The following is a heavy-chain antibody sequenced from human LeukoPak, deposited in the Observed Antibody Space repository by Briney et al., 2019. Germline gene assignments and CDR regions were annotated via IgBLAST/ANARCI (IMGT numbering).Heavy chain of an antibody. V-gene: IGHV4-38-2*01. Sequence: SETLSLNCAVSGYSISSGYYWGWIRQPPGKGLEWIGNIYHSGSTYYNPSLKSRVTISVDKSKNQFSLKLRSVTAADTAVYYCARSVVTATLGWFDPWGQGTLVTVSS. CDR3: ARSVVTATLGWFDP. CDR1: GYSISSGYY. J-gene: IGHJ5*02. D-gene: IGHD2-21*02. CDR2: IYHSGST.